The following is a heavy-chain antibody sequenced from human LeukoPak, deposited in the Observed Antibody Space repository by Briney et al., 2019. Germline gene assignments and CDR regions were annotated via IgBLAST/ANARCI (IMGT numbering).Heavy chain of an antibody. CDR3: ARVPGAVAPADY. J-gene: IGHJ4*02. D-gene: IGHD6-19*01. Sequence: ASVKVSCKASGYTFTAYYMHWVRQAPGQGLEWMGWINPNSGVTNYAQSFQGRVTMTRDKSISTAYMELNSLTSDDAAVYYCARVPGAVAPADYWGQGTLVTVSS. CDR1: GYTFTAYY. V-gene: IGHV1-2*02. CDR2: INPNSGVT.